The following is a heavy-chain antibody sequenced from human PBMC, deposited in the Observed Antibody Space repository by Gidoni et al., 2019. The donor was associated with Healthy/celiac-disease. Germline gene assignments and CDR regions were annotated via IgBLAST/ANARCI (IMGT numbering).Heavy chain of an antibody. D-gene: IGHD1-26*01. CDR1: GFTFSSYA. CDR3: AKVGAYSGSYSEGGASHHHAFDI. CDR2: ISGSGGST. Sequence: EVQLVESGGGLVQPGGSLRLSCAASGFTFSSYAMSWVRQAPGKGLEWVSAISGSGGSTYYADSVKGRFTISRDNSKNTLYLQMNSLRAEDTAVYYCAKVGAYSGSYSEGGASHHHAFDIWGQGTMVTVSS. J-gene: IGHJ3*02. V-gene: IGHV3-23*04.